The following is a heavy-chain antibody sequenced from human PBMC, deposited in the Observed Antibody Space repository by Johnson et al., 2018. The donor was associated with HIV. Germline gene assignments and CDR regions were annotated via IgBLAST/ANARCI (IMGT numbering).Heavy chain of an antibody. CDR1: GFTFSNAW. CDR2: INSKTAGGTT. Sequence: VQLVESGGGLIQPGGSLRLSCAASGFTFSNAWMSWVRQAPGKGLEWVGRINSKTAGGTTDHAAPVKGRFTISRDATKNTPYRKMNSLRDEDTAGYYCAKDVIVVVPAAPDAFDIWGQGTMVTVSS. V-gene: IGHV3-15*01. CDR3: AKDVIVVVPAAPDAFDI. J-gene: IGHJ3*02. D-gene: IGHD2-2*01.